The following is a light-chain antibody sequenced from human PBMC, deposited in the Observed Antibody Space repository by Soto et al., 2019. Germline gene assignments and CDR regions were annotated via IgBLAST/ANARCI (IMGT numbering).Light chain of an antibody. V-gene: IGLV2-8*01. Sequence: ALTQPPSASGSPGQSVTISCTGTSSDIGGYDYVSWFQHHPGRAPKLMIYELTKRPSGVPDRFSGSRSGNTASLTVSGLQAEDEADYYCSSYAGSNNVIFGGGTKLTVL. CDR2: ELT. CDR3: SSYAGSNNVI. J-gene: IGLJ2*01. CDR1: SSDIGGYDY.